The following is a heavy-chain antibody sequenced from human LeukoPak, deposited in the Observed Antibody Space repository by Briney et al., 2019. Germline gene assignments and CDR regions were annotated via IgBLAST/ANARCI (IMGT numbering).Heavy chain of an antibody. CDR3: ATRGYSYALDAFDI. CDR1: GGPICSYY. D-gene: IGHD5-18*01. CDR2: IYSSGST. V-gene: IGHV4-59*13. Sequence: AETLSLTCTVSGGPICSYYGSGIRQPPGKGLERMGYIYSSGSTNYNTSLKSLVTISVDTSKNQFSLKLSSVTAADTAVYYCATRGYSYALDAFDIWGQGKMVTVSS. J-gene: IGHJ3*02.